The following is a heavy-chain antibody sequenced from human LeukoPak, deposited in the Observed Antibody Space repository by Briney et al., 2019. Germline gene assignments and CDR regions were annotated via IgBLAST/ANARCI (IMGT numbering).Heavy chain of an antibody. CDR2: ISYDGSNK. D-gene: IGHD3-22*01. V-gene: IGHV3-30-3*01. CDR1: GFTFSSYA. CDR3: ARGALIYYDSRSDY. J-gene: IGHJ4*02. Sequence: GGSLRLSCAASGFTFSSYAMHWVRQAPGKGLEGVAVISYDGSNKYYADSVKGRFTISRDNSKNTLYLQMNSLRAEDTAVYYCARGALIYYDSRSDYWGQGTLVTVSS.